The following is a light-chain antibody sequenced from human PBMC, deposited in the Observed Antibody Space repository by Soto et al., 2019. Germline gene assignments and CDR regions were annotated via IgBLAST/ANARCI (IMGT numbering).Light chain of an antibody. Sequence: IQMTQSPSSLSASVGDTVTSTCRASQGISTWLAWYQQKPEKAPKTLIFDASNLRSGVPSRFSGSGSGTDFTLTISSVQPEDFATYYCQQYKSYPLTFGGGTKVDIK. CDR1: QGISTW. V-gene: IGKV1D-16*01. CDR2: DAS. J-gene: IGKJ4*01. CDR3: QQYKSYPLT.